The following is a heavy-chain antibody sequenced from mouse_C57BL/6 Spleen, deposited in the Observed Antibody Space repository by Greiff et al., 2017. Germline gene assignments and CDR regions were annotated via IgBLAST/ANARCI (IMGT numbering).Heavy chain of an antibody. V-gene: IGHV10-1*01. CDR3: VRYSNGYYFDY. Sequence: EVKLMESGGGLVQPKGSLKLSCAASGFSFNTYAMNWVRQAPGKGLEWVARIRSKSNNYATYYADSVKDRFTISRDDSESMLYLQMNNLKTEDTAMYYCVRYSNGYYFDYWGQGTTLTVAS. J-gene: IGHJ2*01. D-gene: IGHD2-5*01. CDR2: IRSKSNNYAT. CDR1: GFSFNTYA.